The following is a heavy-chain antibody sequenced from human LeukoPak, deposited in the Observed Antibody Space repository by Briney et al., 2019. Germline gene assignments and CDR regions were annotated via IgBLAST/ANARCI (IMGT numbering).Heavy chain of an antibody. Sequence: GGSLRLSCAASGFTFDDYGMSWVRQAPGKGLEWVSGINWNGGSTGYAESVKGRFTISRDNAKNSLYLQMNSLRAEDTALYHCARGTRSEYYELLDWGQGTLVTVSS. D-gene: IGHD3-22*01. J-gene: IGHJ4*02. V-gene: IGHV3-20*01. CDR2: INWNGGST. CDR1: GFTFDDYG. CDR3: ARGTRSEYYELLD.